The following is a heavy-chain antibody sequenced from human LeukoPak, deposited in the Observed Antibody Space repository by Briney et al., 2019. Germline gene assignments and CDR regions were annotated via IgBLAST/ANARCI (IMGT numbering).Heavy chain of an antibody. Sequence: PSETLSLTCAVYGGSFSGYYWSWIRQPPGKGLEWIGEINHSGSTNYNPSLKSRVTISVDTSKSQFSLKLSSVTAADTAVYYCARAWSGSYRFDYWGQGTLVTVSS. D-gene: IGHD1-26*01. V-gene: IGHV4-34*01. CDR2: INHSGST. CDR1: GGSFSGYY. CDR3: ARAWSGSYRFDY. J-gene: IGHJ4*02.